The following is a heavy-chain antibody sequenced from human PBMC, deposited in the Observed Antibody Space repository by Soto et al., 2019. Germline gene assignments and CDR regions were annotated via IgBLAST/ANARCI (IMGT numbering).Heavy chain of an antibody. CDR3: AREGYNYGFVY. CDR1: GYSFTSYW. V-gene: IGHV5-51*01. D-gene: IGHD5-18*01. Sequence: PGESLKISCKGSGYSFTSYWIAWVRQMPGKGLEWMGLFYPDDSDTRYSPSFQGQVTISADKSITTAYLQWSSLKASDTAVYYCAREGYNYGFVYWGQGTLVTVSS. CDR2: FYPDDSDT. J-gene: IGHJ4*02.